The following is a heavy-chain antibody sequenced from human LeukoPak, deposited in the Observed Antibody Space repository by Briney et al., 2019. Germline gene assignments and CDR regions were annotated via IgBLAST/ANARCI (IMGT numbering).Heavy chain of an antibody. CDR2: IYYSGST. D-gene: IGHD6-19*01. CDR1: GGSISNTNYY. V-gene: IGHV4-30-4*08. Sequence: PSQTLSLTCTVSGGSISNTNYYWIWIRQPPGKGLECIGYIYYSGSTYYNPSLESRVTISADMSKNQISLKLSFVTAADTAVYYCAREDGEEYSSGWYKRNYFDNWGQGTRVTVSS. J-gene: IGHJ4*02. CDR3: AREDGEEYSSGWYKRNYFDN.